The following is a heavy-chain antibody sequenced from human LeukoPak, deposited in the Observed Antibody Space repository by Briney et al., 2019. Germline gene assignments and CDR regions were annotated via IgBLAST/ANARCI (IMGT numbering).Heavy chain of an antibody. D-gene: IGHD5-18*01. J-gene: IGHJ4*02. CDR2: INPNSGGT. V-gene: IGHV1-2*02. CDR1: GYTFTGYY. CDR3: ARDPGDTAMVTFHY. Sequence: RGASVKVSCKASGYTFTGYYMHWVRQAPGQGLEWMGWINPNSGGTNYAQKFQGRVTMTRDTSISTAYMELSRLRSDGTAVYYCARDPGDTAMVTFHYWGQGTLVTVSS.